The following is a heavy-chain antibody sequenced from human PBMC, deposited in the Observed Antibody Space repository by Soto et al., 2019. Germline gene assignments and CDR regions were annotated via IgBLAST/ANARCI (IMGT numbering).Heavy chain of an antibody. J-gene: IGHJ6*03. CDR3: ARTTYCSGGSCYSGYYYYMDV. D-gene: IGHD2-15*01. CDR1: GYTFTSYD. V-gene: IGHV1-8*01. Sequence: ASVKVSCKASGYTFTSYDINWVRQATGQGLEWMGWMNPNSGNTGYAQKFQGRVTMTRNTSISTAYMELSSLRSEDTAVYYCARTTYCSGGSCYSGYYYYMDVWGKGTTVTVSS. CDR2: MNPNSGNT.